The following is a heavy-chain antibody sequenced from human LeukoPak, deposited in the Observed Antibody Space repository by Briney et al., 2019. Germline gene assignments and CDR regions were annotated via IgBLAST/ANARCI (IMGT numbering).Heavy chain of an antibody. CDR1: GYPFRSYD. CDR3: ARDNGGNYGGSTLRY. Sequence: GGSLRLSCAASGYPFRSYDMSWVRHAPGKGLEGVSTVSGSGDSTWYADSVKGRFTISRDNSKNTLYLQMNSLRAEDTAVYYCARDNGGNYGGSTLRYWGQGTLVTVSS. CDR2: VSGSGDST. V-gene: IGHV3-23*01. J-gene: IGHJ4*02. D-gene: IGHD4-23*01.